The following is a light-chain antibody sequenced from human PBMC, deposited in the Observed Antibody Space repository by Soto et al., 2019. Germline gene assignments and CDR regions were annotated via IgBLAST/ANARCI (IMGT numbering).Light chain of an antibody. J-gene: IGKJ4*01. CDR3: QQYGSSPLT. CDR2: GAS. CDR1: QSVSSSY. V-gene: IGKV3-20*01. Sequence: EIVLTQSPGTLSLSPGERATLSCRASQSVSSSYLAWYQQKPVQAPRLLIYGASSRATGIPDRFSGRGSGTDFTLTISRLEPEDFAVYYCQQYGSSPLTFGGGTKVEIK.